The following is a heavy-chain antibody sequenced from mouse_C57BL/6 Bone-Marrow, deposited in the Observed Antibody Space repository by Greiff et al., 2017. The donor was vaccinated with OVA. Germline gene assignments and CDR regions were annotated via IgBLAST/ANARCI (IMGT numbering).Heavy chain of an antibody. CDR2: IHPSDSDT. CDR1: GYTFTSYW. Sequence: QVQLQQPGAELVKPGASVKVSCKASGYTFTSYWMHWVKQRPGQGLEWIGRIHPSDSDTNYNQNFKGKATLTVDRSSSTAYMQLSGLTSEDSALYYCTLGYYGSSYGFAYWGLGTLVTVSA. V-gene: IGHV1-74*01. J-gene: IGHJ3*01. D-gene: IGHD1-1*01. CDR3: TLGYYGSSYGFAY.